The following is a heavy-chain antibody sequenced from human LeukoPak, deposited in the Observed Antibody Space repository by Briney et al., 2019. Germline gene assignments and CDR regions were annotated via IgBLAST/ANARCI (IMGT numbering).Heavy chain of an antibody. CDR1: GFSFSSYE. V-gene: IGHV3-48*03. J-gene: IGHJ6*04. CDR3: ARDGTPIYSSGWVYMDV. CDR2: ISASGTLT. D-gene: IGHD6-25*01. Sequence: GGSLRLSCAASGFSFSSYEMNWVRQAPGKGLKWISYISASGTLTHYADSVEGRFAISRDNAKNSLYLQMNSLRGEDTAVYYCARDGTPIYSSGWVYMDVWGKGTTVTISS.